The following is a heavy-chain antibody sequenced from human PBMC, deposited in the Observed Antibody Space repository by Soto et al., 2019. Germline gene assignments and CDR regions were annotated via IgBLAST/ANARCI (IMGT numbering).Heavy chain of an antibody. CDR3: ARVRELRFLEWPGTHYGMDV. V-gene: IGHV4-31*03. D-gene: IGHD3-3*01. CDR1: SGSISSGGYY. Sequence: SETLSLTCTVSSGSISSGGYYWSWISQHPGKGLEWIGYIYYSGSTYYNPSLKSRVTISVDTSKNQFSLKLSSVTAADTAVYYCARVRELRFLEWPGTHYGMDVWGQGTTVIVSS. J-gene: IGHJ6*02. CDR2: IYYSGST.